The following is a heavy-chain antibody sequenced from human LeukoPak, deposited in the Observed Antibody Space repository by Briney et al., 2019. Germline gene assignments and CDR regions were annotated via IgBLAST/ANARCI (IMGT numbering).Heavy chain of an antibody. V-gene: IGHV3-49*04. D-gene: IGHD6-13*01. CDR2: IRSKAYGGTT. CDR1: GFTFSSHE. J-gene: IGHJ5*02. CDR3: IRGQQLAP. Sequence: SLRLSCAATGFTFSSHEMNWVRQAPGKGLEWVGFIRSKAYGGTTEYAASVKGRFTISRDDSKSIAYLHMNSLKTEDTAVYYCIRGQQLAPWGQGTLVTVSS.